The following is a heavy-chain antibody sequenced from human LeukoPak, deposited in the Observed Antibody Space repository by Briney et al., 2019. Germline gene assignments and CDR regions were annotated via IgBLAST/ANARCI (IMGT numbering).Heavy chain of an antibody. D-gene: IGHD1-1*01. CDR2: IYSGGST. V-gene: IGHV3-53*04. CDR1: GFTDSINY. J-gene: IGHJ4*02. CDR3: ARVEPPGYYFDY. Sequence: GGSLRLSCAASGFTDSINYMSWVRQAPGKWLAWVLVIYSGGSTYYAASVKGRFTISRHNSKNTLYLQMNSLRAEDTAVYYCARVEPPGYYFDYWGQGTLVTVSS.